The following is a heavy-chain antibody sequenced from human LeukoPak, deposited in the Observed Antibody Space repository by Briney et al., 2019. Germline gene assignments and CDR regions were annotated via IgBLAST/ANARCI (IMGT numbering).Heavy chain of an antibody. CDR2: ISGSGSSI. Sequence: GGSLRLSCAASGFTFSSYAMSWVRQAPGKGLAWVSAISGSGSSIYYADSVKGRFTISRDNSKNTLYLQMNSLRAEDTAVYYCGKDVYSSSWYDYWGQGTLVTVSS. CDR1: GFTFSSYA. CDR3: GKDVYSSSWYDY. J-gene: IGHJ4*02. V-gene: IGHV3-23*01. D-gene: IGHD6-13*01.